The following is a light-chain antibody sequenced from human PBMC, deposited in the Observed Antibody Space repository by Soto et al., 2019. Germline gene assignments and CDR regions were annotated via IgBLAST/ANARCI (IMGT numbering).Light chain of an antibody. CDR3: QQYGSSRWT. CDR2: GAS. CDR1: QSVSTTY. Sequence: EIVLTQSPGTLSLSPGERATLSCRASQSVSTTYLAWYQQKPGQAPRLLIYGASSRATGIPDRFSGSGSGTDFTLTISRLESEDFAMYYCQQYGSSRWTFGQGTKVEIK. J-gene: IGKJ1*01. V-gene: IGKV3-20*01.